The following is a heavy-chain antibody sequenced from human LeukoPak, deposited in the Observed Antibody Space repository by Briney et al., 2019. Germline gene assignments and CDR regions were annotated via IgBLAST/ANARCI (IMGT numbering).Heavy chain of an antibody. V-gene: IGHV3-23*01. D-gene: IGHD6-13*01. J-gene: IGHJ4*02. Sequence: PGGSLRLSCAASGFSFSTYAMGWVRQAPGKGLEWVSGISGSGGGTYYPDSVKGRFTISRDNSKNTLYLQMNSLRAEDTAVYYCAKDGPSGSWSPVYYFDYWGQGTLVTVSS. CDR1: GFSFSTYA. CDR3: AKDGPSGSWSPVYYFDY. CDR2: ISGSGGGT.